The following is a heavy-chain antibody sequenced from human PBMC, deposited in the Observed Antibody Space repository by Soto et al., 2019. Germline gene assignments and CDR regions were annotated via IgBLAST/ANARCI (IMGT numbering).Heavy chain of an antibody. Sequence: GGSLRLSCAASGFTFSSYAMHWVRQAPGKGLEWVAVISYDGSNKYYADSVKGRFTISRDNSKNTLYLQMNSLRAEDTAVYYCASDPTAGYSYGYTDYWGQGTLVTVSS. CDR1: GFTFSSYA. CDR2: ISYDGSNK. D-gene: IGHD5-18*01. J-gene: IGHJ4*02. CDR3: ASDPTAGYSYGYTDY. V-gene: IGHV3-30-3*01.